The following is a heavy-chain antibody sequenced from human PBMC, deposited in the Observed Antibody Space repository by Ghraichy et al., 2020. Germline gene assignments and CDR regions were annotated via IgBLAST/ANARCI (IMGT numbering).Heavy chain of an antibody. J-gene: IGHJ4*02. Sequence: SETLSLTCNVYGGSFSAYYWSWIRQSPGKGLEWIGETSHSGYTTYSPSLESRVTISVDTSKNQFSLKLNSVTAADTAVYYCARGPFTSGWMWYYFDAWDQGTPVTVSS. CDR1: GGSFSAYY. CDR3: ARGPFTSGWMWYYFDA. CDR2: TSHSGYT. V-gene: IGHV4-34*01. D-gene: IGHD6-19*01.